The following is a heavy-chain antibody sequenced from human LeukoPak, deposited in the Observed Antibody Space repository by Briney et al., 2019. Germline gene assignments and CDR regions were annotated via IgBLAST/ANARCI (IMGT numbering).Heavy chain of an antibody. CDR1: GFTFSDHA. J-gene: IGHJ4*02. CDR3: AAQPCINGICYLDY. D-gene: IGHD2-8*01. CDR2: ISYHARDQ. V-gene: IGHV3-30*04. Sequence: GGSLRLSCTASGFTFSDHAMHWVRQAQGKGLEGVTVISYHARDQFYADSVKGRFTVSRDNSRNILYLQMNSLRVEDSAVYYCAAQPCINGICYLDYWGQGALVTVSS.